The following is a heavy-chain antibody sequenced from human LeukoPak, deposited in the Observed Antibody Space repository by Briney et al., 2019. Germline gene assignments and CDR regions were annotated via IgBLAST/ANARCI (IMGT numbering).Heavy chain of an antibody. J-gene: IGHJ4*01. V-gene: IGHV3-7*04. D-gene: IGHD6-13*01. CDR1: GFTFTDYW. CDR2: IRQDGSEK. Sequence: PGGSLRLSCAVSGFTFTDYWMNWVRQAPGKGLDWVASIRQDGSEKTYVDSVKGRFTISRDNTKNSLSLQVNSLRVEDTAVYYCARGGTAAGLYFYLWGQGTLVTVSS. CDR3: ARGGTAAGLYFYL.